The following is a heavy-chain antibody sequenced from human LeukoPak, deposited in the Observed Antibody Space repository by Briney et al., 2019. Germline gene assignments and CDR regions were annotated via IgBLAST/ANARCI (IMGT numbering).Heavy chain of an antibody. J-gene: IGHJ4*02. D-gene: IGHD4-17*01. Sequence: GGSLRLSCAAPGFNFNTYTMNWVRQAPGKGLVWVSSISSDSSYIYYADAVHGRFTVSRDNAKYSLYLQMNSLRAEDTAVYYCVRGSYGAYDYWGQGSLVTVSS. CDR1: GFNFNTYT. V-gene: IGHV3-21*01. CDR3: VRGSYGAYDY. CDR2: ISSDSSYI.